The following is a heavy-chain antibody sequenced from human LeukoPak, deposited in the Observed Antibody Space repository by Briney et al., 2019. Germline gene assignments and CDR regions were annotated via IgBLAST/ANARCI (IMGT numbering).Heavy chain of an antibody. J-gene: IGHJ3*02. CDR3: ARDGTYCGGDCSPYAFDI. Sequence: SETLSLTCAVYGGSFSGYYWSWIRQPPGKGLEWIGEINHSGSTNYNPSLKSRVTISVDTSKNQFSLKLSSVTAADTAVYYCARDGTYCGGDCSPYAFDIWGRGTMVTVSS. V-gene: IGHV4-34*01. CDR2: INHSGST. CDR1: GGSFSGYY. D-gene: IGHD2-21*02.